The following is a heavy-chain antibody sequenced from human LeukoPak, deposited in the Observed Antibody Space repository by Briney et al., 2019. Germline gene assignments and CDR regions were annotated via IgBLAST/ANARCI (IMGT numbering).Heavy chain of an antibody. J-gene: IGHJ6*02. Sequence: PSETLSLTCAVYGGSFSGYYWSWIRQPPGKGLEWIGEINHSGSTNYNPSLKCRVTISVDTSKNQFSLKLSSVTAADTAVYYCAREREVRGVISYGMDVWGQGTTVTVSS. V-gene: IGHV4-34*01. CDR2: INHSGST. CDR1: GGSFSGYY. D-gene: IGHD3-10*01. CDR3: AREREVRGVISYGMDV.